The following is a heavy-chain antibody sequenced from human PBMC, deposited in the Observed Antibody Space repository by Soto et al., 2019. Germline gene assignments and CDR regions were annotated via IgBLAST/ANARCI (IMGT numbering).Heavy chain of an antibody. CDR3: ARLPSFIASISMVVVVIPYFDY. J-gene: IGHJ4*02. Sequence: ASVKVSCKASGYTFTSYAMHWVRQAPGQRLEWMGWISAYNGNTNFAQKFQGRVTMTTDTSTSTAHMELRSLGSDDTAVYYCARLPSFIASISMVVVVIPYFDYWGQGTLVTVSS. V-gene: IGHV1-18*01. CDR1: GYTFTSYA. CDR2: ISAYNGNT. D-gene: IGHD3-22*01.